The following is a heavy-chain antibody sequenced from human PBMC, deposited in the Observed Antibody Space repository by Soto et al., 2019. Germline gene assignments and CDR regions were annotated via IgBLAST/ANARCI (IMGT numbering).Heavy chain of an antibody. V-gene: IGHV4-39*01. CDR1: GGSISSSSYY. Sequence: SETLSLTCTVSGGSISSSSYYGGWIRQPPGKGLEWIGSIYYSGSTYYNPYLKSRVTISVDASKNQFSLKLSSVTAADTAVYYCARGSTRYYYYGMDVWGQGTTVTVSS. CDR3: ARGSTRYYYYGMDV. CDR2: IYYSGST. D-gene: IGHD2-2*01. J-gene: IGHJ6*02.